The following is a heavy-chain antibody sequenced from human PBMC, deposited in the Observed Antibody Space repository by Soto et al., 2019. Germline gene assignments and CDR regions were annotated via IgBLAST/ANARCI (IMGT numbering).Heavy chain of an antibody. CDR2: INHSGST. CDR1: GGSFSGYY. J-gene: IGHJ5*02. D-gene: IGHD6-13*01. CDR3: ARGRRGSSWRWFDP. V-gene: IGHV4-34*01. Sequence: PSATLSLTCAVYGGSFSGYYWSWIRQPPGKGLEWIGEINHSGSTNYNPSLKSRVTISVDTSKNQFSLKLSSVTAADTAVYYCARGRRGSSWRWFDPWGQGTLVT.